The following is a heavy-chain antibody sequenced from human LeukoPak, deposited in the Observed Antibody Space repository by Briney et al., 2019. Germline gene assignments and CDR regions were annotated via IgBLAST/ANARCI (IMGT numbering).Heavy chain of an antibody. CDR3: ARYPYSDSGVWQAFDY. Sequence: SETLSLTCIVSGGSISSGSHYWGWIRQPPGKGLEWTGSMHYSGISYYNPSLTSRVTISVDTSKNQFSLRLTSVTAADTAVYYCARYPYSDSGVWQAFDYWGQGTLVTVSS. D-gene: IGHD5-12*01. CDR2: MHYSGIS. V-gene: IGHV4-39*01. J-gene: IGHJ4*02. CDR1: GGSISSGSHY.